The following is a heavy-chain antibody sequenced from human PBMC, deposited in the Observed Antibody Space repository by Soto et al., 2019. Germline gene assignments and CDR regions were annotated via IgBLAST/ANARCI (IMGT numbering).Heavy chain of an antibody. Sequence: GGSLRLSCAASGFTFSSYGMHWVRQAPGKGLEWVAVIWYDGSNKYYADSVKGRFTISRDNSKNTLYLQMNSLRAEDTAVYYCARAVQWLDTNTYYYYYYGMDVWGQGTTVTVSS. V-gene: IGHV3-33*01. D-gene: IGHD6-19*01. CDR1: GFTFSSYG. CDR2: IWYDGSNK. J-gene: IGHJ6*02. CDR3: ARAVQWLDTNTYYYYYYGMDV.